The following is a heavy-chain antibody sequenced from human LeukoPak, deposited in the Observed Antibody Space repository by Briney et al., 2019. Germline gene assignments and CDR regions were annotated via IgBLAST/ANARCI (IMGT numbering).Heavy chain of an antibody. CDR1: GFTFSSYG. J-gene: IGHJ4*02. CDR3: VRVLPASGGQAAEDSSSWYLGY. V-gene: IGHV3-33*01. Sequence: GGSLRLSCAASGFTFSSYGMHWVRQAPGKGLEWVAVIWYDGSNKYYADSVKGRFTISRDNSKNTLYLQMNSLRAEDTAVYYCVRVLPASGGQAAEDSSSWYLGYWGQGTLVTVSS. D-gene: IGHD6-13*01. CDR2: IWYDGSNK.